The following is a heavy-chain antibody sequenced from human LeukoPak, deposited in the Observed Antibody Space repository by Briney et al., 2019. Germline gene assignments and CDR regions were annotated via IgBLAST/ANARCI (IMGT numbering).Heavy chain of an antibody. CDR3: AKDQSYYDILTGYSALDY. J-gene: IGHJ4*02. D-gene: IGHD3-9*01. CDR2: ISWNSGSI. Sequence: PGGSLRLSCAGSGFIFNNYAMHWVRQPPGKGLEWVSGISWNSGSIDYADSVKGRFTISRDNSKNTLYLQMNSLRAEDTAVYYCAKDQSYYDILTGYSALDYWGQGTLVTVSS. V-gene: IGHV3-9*01. CDR1: GFIFNNYA.